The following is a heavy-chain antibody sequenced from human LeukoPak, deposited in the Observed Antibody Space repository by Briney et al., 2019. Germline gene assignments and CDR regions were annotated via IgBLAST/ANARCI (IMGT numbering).Heavy chain of an antibody. V-gene: IGHV1-18*01. J-gene: IGHJ4*02. CDR2: ISAYNGNT. D-gene: IGHD6-19*01. CDR1: GYTFTSYG. Sequence: ASVKVSCKASGYTFTSYGISWVRQAPGQGLEWMGWISAYNGNTNYAQKLQGRVTMTTDTSTSTAYMELRSLRSDDTAVYYCARDESSGWSEAYFDYWGQGTLVTVSS. CDR3: ARDESSGWSEAYFDY.